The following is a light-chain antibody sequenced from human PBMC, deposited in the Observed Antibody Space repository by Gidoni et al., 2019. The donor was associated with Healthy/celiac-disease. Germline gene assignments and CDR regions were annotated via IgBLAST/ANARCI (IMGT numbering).Light chain of an antibody. J-gene: IGKJ1*01. CDR1: QSVRGN. CDR2: AAS. Sequence: EIVMTQSPAPLSVSPGDRATLSCRARQSVRGNLAWYQQKPGQAPRLLIYAASTRATGIPARFSGSGSGTEFTLTISSLQSEDFAAYYCQQYNNSPRTFGQGTKLEIK. V-gene: IGKV3-15*01. CDR3: QQYNNSPRT.